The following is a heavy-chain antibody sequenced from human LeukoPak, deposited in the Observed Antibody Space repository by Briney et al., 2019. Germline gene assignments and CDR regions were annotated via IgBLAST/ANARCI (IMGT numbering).Heavy chain of an antibody. CDR1: GASITSYH. Sequence: AETLSLTCTVSGASITSYHWSWFRQPPGKGLEWAGGLPKTGRTLHTPALKSRGNMTGDAPKNQFSLELATGPGAEAAIYYCVRLNKEGGSHLDFDRWGQGILVTVSS. D-gene: IGHD3-16*01. V-gene: IGHV4-4*08. CDR2: LPKTGRT. J-gene: IGHJ4*02. CDR3: VRLNKEGGSHLDFDR.